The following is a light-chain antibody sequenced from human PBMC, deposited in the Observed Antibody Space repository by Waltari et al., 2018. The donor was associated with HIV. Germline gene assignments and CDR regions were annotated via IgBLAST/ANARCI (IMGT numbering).Light chain of an antibody. V-gene: IGKV1-27*01. J-gene: IGKJ1*01. CDR2: AAS. CDR3: QNYNNVPRT. CDR1: QAISNS. Sequence: DIQMTQSPSSLSASVGDRVNITCRASQAISNSLAWYQQKPGKVPQLLIYAASTLQSGVPSRFSGFGSGTNFTLAITSVRPGDVATYFCQNYNNVPRTFGQGTKVEIK.